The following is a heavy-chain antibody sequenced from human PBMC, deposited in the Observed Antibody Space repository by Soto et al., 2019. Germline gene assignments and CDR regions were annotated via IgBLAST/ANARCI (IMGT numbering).Heavy chain of an antibody. J-gene: IGHJ5*02. CDR3: ARLGGYYQALDT. Sequence: SETLSLTCTVSGGSISPYYWSWIRQSPGKGLEWIGHIYYTGTTRYNPSLKSRVTILVDTSKNQFSLKLSSVTAADTAVYYCARLGGYYQALDTWGQGALVTVSS. CDR1: GGSISPYY. D-gene: IGHD3-22*01. V-gene: IGHV4-59*08. CDR2: IYYTGTT.